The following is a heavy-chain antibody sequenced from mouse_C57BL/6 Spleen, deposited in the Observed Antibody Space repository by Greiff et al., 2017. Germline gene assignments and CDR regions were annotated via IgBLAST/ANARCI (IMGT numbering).Heavy chain of an antibody. CDR3: ARSTGLRNYFDY. CDR2: IYPGDGDT. Sequence: QLKQSGAELVKPGASVKISCKASGYAFSSYWMNWVKQRPGKGLEWIGQIYPGDGDTNYNGKFKGKATLTADKSSSTAYMQLSSLTSEDSAVYFCARSTGLRNYFDYWGQGTTLTVSS. J-gene: IGHJ2*01. CDR1: GYAFSSYW. V-gene: IGHV1-80*01. D-gene: IGHD2-4*01.